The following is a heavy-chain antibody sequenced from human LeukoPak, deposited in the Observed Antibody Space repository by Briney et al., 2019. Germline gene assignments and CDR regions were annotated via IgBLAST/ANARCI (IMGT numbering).Heavy chain of an antibody. J-gene: IGHJ3*02. V-gene: IGHV4-39*01. D-gene: IGHD5-18*01. CDR3: AGHIVDTLLDAFDI. CDR1: AGSTSSSSYN. CDR2: IYDSGST. Sequence: PSETLSLTCTVSAGSTSSSSYNWGWTRQPPGKGLEWIGSIYDSGSTYYNPSLKSRVTISVDTSKNQFSLKLSSVTAADTAVFYCAGHIVDTLLDAFDIWGQGTMVTVSS.